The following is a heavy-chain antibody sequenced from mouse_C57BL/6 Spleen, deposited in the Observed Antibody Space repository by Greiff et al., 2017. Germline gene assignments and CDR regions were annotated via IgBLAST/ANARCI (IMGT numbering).Heavy chain of an antibody. CDR3: ARSRGYGYGGAMDY. CDR2: ILPGSGST. V-gene: IGHV1-9*01. D-gene: IGHD2-2*01. Sequence: VQLVESGAELMKPGASVKLSCKATGYTFTGYWIEWVKQRPGHGLEWIGEILPGSGSTNYNEKFKGKATLTADTSSNTAYMQLSSLTTEDSAIYYCARSRGYGYGGAMDYWGQGTSVTVSS. J-gene: IGHJ4*01. CDR1: GYTFTGYW.